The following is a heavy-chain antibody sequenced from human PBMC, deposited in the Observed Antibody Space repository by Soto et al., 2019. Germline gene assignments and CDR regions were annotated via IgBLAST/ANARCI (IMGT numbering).Heavy chain of an antibody. CDR3: ARVRYCCGGTCYTPFYY. CDR2: TYYRSKWYN. V-gene: IGHV6-1*01. J-gene: IGHJ4*02. CDR1: GDSVSSNSAA. Sequence: SQTLSLTCAISGDSVSSNSAAWNWIRQSPSRGLEWLGRTYYRSKWYNDYAVSVKSRITINPDTSKNHFSLQLNSVTPEDTAVYYCARVRYCCGGTCYTPFYYRGQRTLVPVS. D-gene: IGHD2-15*01.